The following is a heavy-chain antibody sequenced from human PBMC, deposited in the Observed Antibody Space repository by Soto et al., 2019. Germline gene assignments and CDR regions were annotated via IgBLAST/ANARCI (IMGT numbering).Heavy chain of an antibody. CDR1: GHTLTEFS. Sequence: ASVKVSCKISGHTLTEFSISWVRQAPGQGLEWMGGIIPIFGTANYAQKFQGRVTITADESTSTAYMELSSLRSEDTAVYYCARVSGSAVAGLYYFDYWGQGTLVTVSS. J-gene: IGHJ4*02. D-gene: IGHD6-19*01. CDR3: ARVSGSAVAGLYYFDY. V-gene: IGHV1-69*13. CDR2: IIPIFGTA.